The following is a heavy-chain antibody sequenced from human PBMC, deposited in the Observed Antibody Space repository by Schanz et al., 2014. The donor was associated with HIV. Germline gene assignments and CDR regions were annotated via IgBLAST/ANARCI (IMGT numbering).Heavy chain of an antibody. CDR1: GFTFGNYA. D-gene: IGHD6-19*01. V-gene: IGHV3-9*01. J-gene: IGHJ4*02. CDR3: AKGVSVAGSSYYFDY. CDR2: ISWSSGNI. Sequence: EVQLVESGGGLVQPSRSLRLSCAGSGFTFGNYAMHWVRQAPGKGLEWVSGISWSSGNIGYADSVKGRFTISRDNAKNSLYLQMSSLRREDTAFYYCAKGVSVAGSSYYFDYWGQGALVTVSS.